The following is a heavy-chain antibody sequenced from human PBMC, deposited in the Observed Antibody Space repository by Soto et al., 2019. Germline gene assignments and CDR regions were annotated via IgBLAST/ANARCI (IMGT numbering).Heavy chain of an antibody. D-gene: IGHD6-13*01. J-gene: IGHJ4*02. CDR3: GGSTAAAPGDY. V-gene: IGHV1-8*01. CDR1: GYTFTSYD. CDR2: MNPNTGNA. Sequence: QVQLVQSGAEVKGQGASVKVSCRASGYTFTSYDVNWVRQAPGHAPEWLGWMNPNTGNASYAQKFQGRVTMTRDTSISTAYMELTSLTSEDTAVYYCGGSTAAAPGDYWGQGTLVTVSS.